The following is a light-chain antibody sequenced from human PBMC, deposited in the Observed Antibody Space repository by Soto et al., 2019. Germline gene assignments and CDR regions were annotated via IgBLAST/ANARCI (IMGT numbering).Light chain of an antibody. Sequence: EIVFTQSPATLSLSPGERATLSCRASQSVSSYLAWYQQKPGQAPSLLIYDASNRATGIPARFSGSGSGTDLTLTISSLEPEDFAVYYCQQRSNWPPWTFGQGTKVDIK. CDR1: QSVSSY. V-gene: IGKV3-11*01. J-gene: IGKJ1*01. CDR2: DAS. CDR3: QQRSNWPPWT.